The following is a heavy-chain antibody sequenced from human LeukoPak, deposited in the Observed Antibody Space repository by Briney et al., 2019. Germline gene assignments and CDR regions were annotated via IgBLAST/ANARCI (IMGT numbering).Heavy chain of an antibody. V-gene: IGHV3-43*02. D-gene: IGHD2-21*02. CDR2: ISGDGGTT. Sequence: KTGGSLRLSCTASGFTFNDFVMQWVRQVPGKSLGWVALISGDGGTTDYASSVEGRFTISRDNTQKSLFLEMNNLGTEDTALYYCAKSGLGDHGIFTGRGSPYYYYYLDVWGKGTTVIVS. CDR1: GFTFNDFV. J-gene: IGHJ6*03. CDR3: AKSGLGDHGIFTGRGSPYYYYYLDV.